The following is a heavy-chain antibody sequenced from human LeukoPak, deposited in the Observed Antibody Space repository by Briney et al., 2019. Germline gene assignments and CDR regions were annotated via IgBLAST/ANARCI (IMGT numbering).Heavy chain of an antibody. V-gene: IGHV3-30*03. CDR1: GFTFSNYG. J-gene: IGHJ5*02. CDR3: ARKRDCSGSSCYGWFDP. CDR2: ISYDGSNK. Sequence: ERSLRLSCAASGFTFSNYGMHWVRQAPGKGLEWVAVISYDGSNKYYADSVKGRFTISRDNSKNTLYLQMNSLRAEDTAVYCCARKRDCSGSSCYGWFDPWGQGTLVTVSS. D-gene: IGHD2-15*01.